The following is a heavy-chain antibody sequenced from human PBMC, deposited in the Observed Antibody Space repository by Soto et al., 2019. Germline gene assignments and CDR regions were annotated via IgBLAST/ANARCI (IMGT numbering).Heavy chain of an antibody. D-gene: IGHD3-3*01. J-gene: IGHJ4*02. CDR1: GFMFSSAW. CDR2: IKSTKDGGAR. CDR3: VEGWSEF. V-gene: IGHV3-15*01. Sequence: EVQVVESGGDLVEPGGSLRLSCVTSGFMFSSAWMSWIRQAPGKGLEWVARIKSTKDGGARDYAAPVNGRFSISRDDSKSTVYLKMNSLRAEDTALYYCVEGWSEFWGQGTLVTVSS.